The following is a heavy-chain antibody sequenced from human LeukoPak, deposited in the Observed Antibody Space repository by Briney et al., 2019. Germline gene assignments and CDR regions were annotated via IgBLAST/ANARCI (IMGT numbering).Heavy chain of an antibody. V-gene: IGHV4-4*07. D-gene: IGHD3-3*01. Sequence: SETLSLTCTVSGGSISSYYWSWIRQPAGKGLEWIGRIFTSESPNYNPSLKRRVTMSVDTCKNQFSLKLSSVTAADTAVYYCASYDFWSGYYGYYYYYYMDVWGKGTTVTVSS. CDR2: IFTSESP. CDR1: GGSISSYY. CDR3: ASYDFWSGYYGYYYYYYMDV. J-gene: IGHJ6*03.